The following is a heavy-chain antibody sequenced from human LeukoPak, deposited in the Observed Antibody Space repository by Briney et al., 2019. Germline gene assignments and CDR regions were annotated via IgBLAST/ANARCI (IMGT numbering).Heavy chain of an antibody. CDR3: ARGFSLKRGYGSGTPPQI. CDR1: GFTFSSYG. Sequence: PGKSLRLSCAASGFTFSSYGMHWVRQAPGKGLEWVSYISSSSSTIYYADSVKGRFTISRDNAKNSLYLQMNSLRDEDTAVYYCARGFSLKRGYGSGTPPQIWGQGTMVTVSS. CDR2: ISSSSSTI. D-gene: IGHD3-10*01. J-gene: IGHJ3*02. V-gene: IGHV3-48*02.